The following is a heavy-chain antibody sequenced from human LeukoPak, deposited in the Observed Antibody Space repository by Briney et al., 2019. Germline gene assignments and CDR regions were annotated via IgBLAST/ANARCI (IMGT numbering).Heavy chain of an antibody. CDR1: GFTFSSYG. D-gene: IGHD1-26*01. CDR3: AKERGWSGSYYGDWFDP. CDR2: IRYDGSNK. J-gene: IGHJ5*02. Sequence: GGSLRLSCAASGFTFSSYGMHWVRQAPGKGLEWVAFIRYDGSNKYYADSVKGRFTISRDNSKNTLYLQMNSLRAEDTAVYYCAKERGWSGSYYGDWFDPWGQGTLVTVSS. V-gene: IGHV3-30*02.